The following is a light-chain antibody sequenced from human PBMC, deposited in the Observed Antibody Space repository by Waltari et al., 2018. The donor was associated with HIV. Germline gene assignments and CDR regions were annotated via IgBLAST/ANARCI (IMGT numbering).Light chain of an antibody. CDR3: AAWDDSLNGNV. CDR1: SSNIGTTT. V-gene: IGLV1-44*01. CDR2: TNN. J-gene: IGLJ1*01. Sequence: QSVLTQPPSASGTPGQRVTISCSGSSSNIGTTTVTWYQQLPGTAPKLLIYTNNQRPSGVPDRFSGSKSGTSASLAISGLQSEDEADYYCAAWDDSLNGNVFGPGTKVTVL.